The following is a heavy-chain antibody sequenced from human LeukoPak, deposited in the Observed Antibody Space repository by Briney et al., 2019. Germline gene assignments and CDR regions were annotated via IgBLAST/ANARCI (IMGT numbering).Heavy chain of an antibody. CDR2: IYYSGST. V-gene: IGHV4-59*01. CDR3: ARWSSGYYDAFDI. J-gene: IGHJ3*02. D-gene: IGHD3-22*01. Sequence: PSETLSLACTVSGGSISSYYWSWIRQPPGKGLEWIGYIYYSGSTYYNPSLKSRVTISGDTSKNQFSLKLSSVTAADTAVYYCARWSSGYYDAFDIWGQGTMVTLSS. CDR1: GGSISSYY.